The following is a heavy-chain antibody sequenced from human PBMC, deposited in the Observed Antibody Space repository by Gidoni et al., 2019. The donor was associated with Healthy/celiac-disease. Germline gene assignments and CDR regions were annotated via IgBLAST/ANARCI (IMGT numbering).Heavy chain of an antibody. CDR2: ISWDGGST. CDR1: GFTFDAYA. J-gene: IGHJ5*02. V-gene: IGHV3-43D*03. Sequence: EVQLVESGGVVVQPWGSLRLSCAASGFTFDAYAMHWVRQAPGKGLEWVALISWDGGSTYYADSVKSRFTISRNNSKNSLYLQMNSLRAEDTALYYCAKDLAHSSGWNGWFDPWGQGTLVTVSS. CDR3: AKDLAHSSGWNGWFDP. D-gene: IGHD6-19*01.